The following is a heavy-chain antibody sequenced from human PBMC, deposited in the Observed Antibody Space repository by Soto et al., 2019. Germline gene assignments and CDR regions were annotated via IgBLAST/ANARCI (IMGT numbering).Heavy chain of an antibody. V-gene: IGHV3-53*02. D-gene: IGHD3-22*01. CDR2: IYSGGST. CDR3: ARVTTKYYYDSSGYYPNAFDI. Sequence: EVQLVETGGGLIQPGGSLRLSCAASGFTVSSNYMSWVRQAPGKGLEWVSVIYSGGSTYYADSVKGRFTIPRDNSKNTLYLQMNSLRAEDTAVYYCARVTTKYYYDSSGYYPNAFDIWGQGTMVTVSS. CDR1: GFTVSSNY. J-gene: IGHJ3*02.